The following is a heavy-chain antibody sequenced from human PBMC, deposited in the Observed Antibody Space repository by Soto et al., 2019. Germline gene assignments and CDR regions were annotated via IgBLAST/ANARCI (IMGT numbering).Heavy chain of an antibody. CDR3: ARVLKGGYYFDY. CDR2: IYYRGST. Sequence: QVQLQESGPGLVKPSETLSLTCTVSGDSISSADYYWSWIRQPPGKGLEWIGYIYYRGSTNYNPSLESRLTISVDTSESQFSLKLRSVTAADTALYYCARVLKGGYYFDYWGQGTLVTVSS. J-gene: IGHJ4*02. V-gene: IGHV4-30-4*01. CDR1: GDSISSADYY. D-gene: IGHD5-12*01.